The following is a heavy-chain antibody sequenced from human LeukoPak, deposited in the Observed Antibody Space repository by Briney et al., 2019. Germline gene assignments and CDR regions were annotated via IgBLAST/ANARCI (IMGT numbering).Heavy chain of an antibody. Sequence: GGSLRLSCGTSGFIFSNYWMSWVRQAPGKGLEWVANIKLDGSENYCVDSVKGRFTISRDNAKNSLYLQMNSLRAEDTAVYYCARATKTYAFDIWGQGTMVTVSS. CDR1: GFIFSNYW. J-gene: IGHJ3*02. CDR3: ARATKTYAFDI. CDR2: IKLDGSEN. D-gene: IGHD1-26*01. V-gene: IGHV3-7*04.